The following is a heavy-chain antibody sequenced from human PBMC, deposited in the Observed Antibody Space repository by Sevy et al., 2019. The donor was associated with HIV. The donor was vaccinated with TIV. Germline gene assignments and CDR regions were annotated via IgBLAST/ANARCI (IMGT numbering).Heavy chain of an antibody. CDR2: ISSSSSTI. J-gene: IGHJ4*02. CDR3: AKNDYGDYGVAGPTYY. D-gene: IGHD4-17*01. CDR1: GFTFSSYS. V-gene: IGHV3-48*02. Sequence: GGSLRLSCAASGFTFSSYSMNWVRQAPGKGLEWVSYISSSSSTIYYADSVKGRFTISRDNAKNSLYLQMNSLRDEDTAVYYCAKNDYGDYGVAGPTYYWGQGTLVTVSS.